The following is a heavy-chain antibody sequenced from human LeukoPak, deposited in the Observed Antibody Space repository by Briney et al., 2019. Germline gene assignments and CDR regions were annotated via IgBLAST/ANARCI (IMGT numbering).Heavy chain of an antibody. CDR3: ARDRVSMIRGVTAFDY. D-gene: IGHD3-10*01. CDR1: GFTFSNHG. V-gene: IGHV3-21*01. J-gene: IGHJ4*02. CDR2: ISSSSSYI. Sequence: GGSLRLSCAASGFTFSNHGMNWVRQAPGKGLEWVSSISSSSSYIYYADSVKGRFTISRDNAKNSLYLQMNSLRAEDTAVYYCARDRVSMIRGVTAFDYWGQGTLVTVSS.